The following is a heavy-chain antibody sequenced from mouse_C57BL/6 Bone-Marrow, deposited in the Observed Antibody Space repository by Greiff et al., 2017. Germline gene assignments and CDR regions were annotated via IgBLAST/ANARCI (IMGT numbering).Heavy chain of an antibody. J-gene: IGHJ4*01. Sequence: QVQLKESGAELARPGASVKLSCKASGYTFTSYGISWVKQRTGQGLEWIGEIYPRSGNTYYNEKFKGKATLTADKSSSTAYMELRSLTSEDSAVYFCARAYYDSYYAMDYWGQGTSVTVSS. D-gene: IGHD2-4*01. V-gene: IGHV1-81*01. CDR3: ARAYYDSYYAMDY. CDR1: GYTFTSYG. CDR2: IYPRSGNT.